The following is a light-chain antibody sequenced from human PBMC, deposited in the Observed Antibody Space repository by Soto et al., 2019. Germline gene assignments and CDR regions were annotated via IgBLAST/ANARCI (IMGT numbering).Light chain of an antibody. CDR3: QQYNDWPLT. V-gene: IGKV3-15*01. Sequence: VFLTQSPATLSVSPGERATLSCRASQSVSSNLAWYQQKPGQAPRLLIYGASTRATGIPARFSGSGSGTEFTLTISSLQSEDFAVYYCQQYNDWPLTFGQGTKVDIK. CDR2: GAS. CDR1: QSVSSN. J-gene: IGKJ1*01.